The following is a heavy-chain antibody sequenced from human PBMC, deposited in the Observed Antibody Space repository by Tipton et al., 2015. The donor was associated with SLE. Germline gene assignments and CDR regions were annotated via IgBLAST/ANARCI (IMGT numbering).Heavy chain of an antibody. CDR2: IYFSGSP. Sequence: TLSLTCIVSGDSISNSNYYWGWIRQPPGKGLEWIGSIYFSGSPYYESSLKSRLTISVDTSKNQFSLKLSSVTAADTAVYYCARYCTSSRCNTGAFDFWGQGTLVTVSS. CDR3: ARYCTSSRCNTGAFDF. D-gene: IGHD2-2*02. V-gene: IGHV4-39*07. CDR1: GDSISNSNYY. J-gene: IGHJ4*02.